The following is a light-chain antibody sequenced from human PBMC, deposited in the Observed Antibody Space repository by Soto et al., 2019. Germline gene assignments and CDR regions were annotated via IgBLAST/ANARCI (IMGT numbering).Light chain of an antibody. J-gene: IGKJ4*01. V-gene: IGKV4-1*01. CDR3: QQYYSSALP. CDR1: QSVLYSSNNKNY. Sequence: DSVMTQSPDSLSVSLGERATINCKSSQSVLYSSNNKNYLAWYLQKPGQPPKLLIYWASTRESGVPDRFSGSGSGTDFTLTISSLQAEDVAVYYCQQYYSSALPFGGGTKVEIK. CDR2: WAS.